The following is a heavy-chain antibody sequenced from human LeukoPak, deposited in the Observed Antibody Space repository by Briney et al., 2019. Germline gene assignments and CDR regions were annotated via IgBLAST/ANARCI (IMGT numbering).Heavy chain of an antibody. CDR1: GFTFSSYW. J-gene: IGHJ4*02. D-gene: IGHD5-24*01. CDR2: ISGSGGST. V-gene: IGHV3-23*01. CDR3: AKVLPLEMATIGAECFDY. Sequence: GGSLRLSCAASGFTFSSYWMNWVRQAPGKGLEWVSAISGSGGSTYYADSVKGRFTISRDNSINTLYLQMNSLRAEGTAVYYCAKVLPLEMATIGAECFDYWGQGTLVTVSS.